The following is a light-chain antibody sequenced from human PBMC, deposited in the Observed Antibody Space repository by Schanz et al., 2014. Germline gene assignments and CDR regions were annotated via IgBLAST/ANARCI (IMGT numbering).Light chain of an antibody. J-gene: IGKJ1*01. V-gene: IGKV3-20*01. CDR2: GAS. Sequence: EIVMTQSPATLSVSPGERATLSCRASQSVSSNLAWYQQKPGQAPRLLIYGASSRATGIPDRFSGSGSGTDFTLTISRLEPEDFAVYYCQQYDRSPPTFGQGTRVEIK. CDR1: QSVSSN. CDR3: QQYDRSPPT.